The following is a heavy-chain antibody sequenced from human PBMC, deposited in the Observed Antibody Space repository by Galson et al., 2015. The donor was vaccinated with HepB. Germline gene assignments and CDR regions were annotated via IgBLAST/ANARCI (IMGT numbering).Heavy chain of an antibody. J-gene: IGHJ6*02. CDR1: GGSISSYY. CDR2: ISYSGST. Sequence: ETLSLTCTVSGGSISSYYWSWIRQPPEKGLEWIGYISYSGSTNYSPSLKSRVTISVDTSNNQFSLKLSSVTAADTAVYYCARVRVEDGMDVWGQGTTVTVSS. V-gene: IGHV4-59*01. CDR3: ARVRVEDGMDV.